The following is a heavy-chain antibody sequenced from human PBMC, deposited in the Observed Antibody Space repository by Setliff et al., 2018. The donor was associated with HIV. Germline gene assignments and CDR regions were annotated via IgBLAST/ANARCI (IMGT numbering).Heavy chain of an antibody. CDR1: GDSITGGSYY. V-gene: IGHV4-61*09. CDR3: ARATRIIPLVVPGASDY. J-gene: IGHJ4*02. D-gene: IGHD2-8*02. Sequence: SLTCKVSGDSITGGSYYWSWIRQPAGKSLEWIGHIYSSGTTDYNPSLKRRVSISLDRPRNQVSLKLTSVTAADTALYYCARATRIIPLVVPGASDYWGQGTLVTVSS. CDR2: IYSSGTT.